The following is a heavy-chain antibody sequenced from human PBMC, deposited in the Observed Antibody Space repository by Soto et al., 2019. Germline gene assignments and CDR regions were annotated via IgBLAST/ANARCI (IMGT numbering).Heavy chain of an antibody. J-gene: IGHJ3*01. CDR2: LIHGGST. CDR1: NSSLGAFH. CDR3: ARSPLSYDYVRQTWREVGDSFDV. D-gene: IGHD3-10*02. V-gene: IGHV4-34*12. Sequence: SETLSLTCAIYNSSLGAFHWTWIRQPPGKGLVWIGELIHGGSTNYNPSLKSRVTFSLDTSKSQFSLHVMSVTAADTAVYYCARSPLSYDYVRQTWREVGDSFDVWGRGTSVT.